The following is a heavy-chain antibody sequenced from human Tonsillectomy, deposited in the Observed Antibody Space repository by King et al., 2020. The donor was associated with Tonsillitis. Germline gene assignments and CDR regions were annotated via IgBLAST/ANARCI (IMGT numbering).Heavy chain of an antibody. Sequence: VQLVESGGGLVQPGGSLRLSCAASGFTFSIYAMSWVRQAPGTGLEWVSAIIGSGCSTYYADSVKGRFTISRDNSKNTLYLQMNILIAEDTAVYYCAKVRGIAALGGADYWGQGTLVTVSS. CDR2: IIGSGCST. CDR3: AKVRGIAALGGADY. CDR1: GFTFSIYA. J-gene: IGHJ4*02. D-gene: IGHD6-6*01. V-gene: IGHV3-23*04.